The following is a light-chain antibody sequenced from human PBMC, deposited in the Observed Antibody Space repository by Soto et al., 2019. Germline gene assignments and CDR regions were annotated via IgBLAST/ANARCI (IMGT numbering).Light chain of an antibody. CDR3: QSYDSSREV. CDR1: SGSIASNY. V-gene: IGLV6-57*04. CDR2: EDN. J-gene: IGLJ2*01. Sequence: NFMLTQPHSVSESPGKTVTISCTRSSGSIASNYAQWYQQRPGSAPTTVIYEDNQRPSGVPDRFSGSIDSSSNSASLTISGLKTEDEADYYCQSYDSSREVFGGGTQLTVL.